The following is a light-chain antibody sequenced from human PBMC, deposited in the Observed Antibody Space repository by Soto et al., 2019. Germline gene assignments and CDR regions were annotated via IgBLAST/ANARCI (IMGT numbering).Light chain of an antibody. CDR1: QSVSSSY. CDR3: QQYGRSPGWT. CDR2: GAS. V-gene: IGKV3-20*01. J-gene: IGKJ1*01. Sequence: EIMLTQSPGTLSLSPGERATLSCRASQSVSSSYLAWYQQKPGQAPRLLIYGASSRATGIPDRFSGSGSGTDFTLTISRLEPEDFAVYYCQQYGRSPGWTFGQGTKVDI.